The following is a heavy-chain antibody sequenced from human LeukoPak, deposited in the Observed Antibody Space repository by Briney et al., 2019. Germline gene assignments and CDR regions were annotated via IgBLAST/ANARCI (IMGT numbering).Heavy chain of an antibody. Sequence: GESLKISCKVSGYSFTGYWIGWVRQMPGKGLEWMGIIYPGDSDTRYSPSFRGQVTISADKSTSTAYLQWGSLKASDTAIYYCASPGGYNYRSFGYWGQGTLVTVSS. J-gene: IGHJ4*02. CDR3: ASPGGYNYRSFGY. CDR1: GYSFTGYW. V-gene: IGHV5-51*01. CDR2: IYPGDSDT. D-gene: IGHD5-24*01.